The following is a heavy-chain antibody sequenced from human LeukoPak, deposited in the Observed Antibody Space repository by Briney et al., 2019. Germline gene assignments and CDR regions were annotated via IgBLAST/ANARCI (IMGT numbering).Heavy chain of an antibody. V-gene: IGHV3-23*01. Sequence: GGTLRLSCAASGFTFSTYGMSWVRQAPGKGLEWVSGISGSGGSTYYADSVKGRFTISRDNSKNTLYLQMNSLRAEDTAVYYCASGGYSYGRYWGQGTLVTVSS. CDR1: GFTFSTYG. J-gene: IGHJ4*02. CDR3: ASGGYSYGRY. D-gene: IGHD5-18*01. CDR2: ISGSGGST.